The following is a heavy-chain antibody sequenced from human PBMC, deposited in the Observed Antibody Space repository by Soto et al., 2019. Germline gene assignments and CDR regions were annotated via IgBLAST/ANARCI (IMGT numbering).Heavy chain of an antibody. CDR2: IYYSGGT. CDR3: TREPSDHKYFEP. CDR1: GATLSRVGDF. Sequence: TLSHTCPLYGATLSRVGDFYTRVLPLPGKGLEWLGYIYYSGGTNYNPSLKSRVTISLDKSKSQFSLRLISVTAADTAVHYCTREPSDHKYFEPWGQG. J-gene: IGHJ5*02. V-gene: IGHV4-61*08.